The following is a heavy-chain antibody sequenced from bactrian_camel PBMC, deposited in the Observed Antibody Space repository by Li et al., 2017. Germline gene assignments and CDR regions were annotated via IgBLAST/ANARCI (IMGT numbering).Heavy chain of an antibody. V-gene: IGHV3S1*01. J-gene: IGHJ4*01. CDR1: GYTYSGNC. D-gene: IGHD6*01. CDR3: AAGRRVFRCSSAYTRGPGPRESEYNY. CDR2: VYTVRGTT. Sequence: HVQLVESGGGSVQAGGSLRLSCAASGYTYSGNCVAWFRQAPGKEREGVATVYTVRGTTYHADSVEGRFAISRDSINNTVYLEMNSLKPEDTAMYYCAAGRRVFRCSSAYTRGPGPRESEYNYWGQGTQVTVS.